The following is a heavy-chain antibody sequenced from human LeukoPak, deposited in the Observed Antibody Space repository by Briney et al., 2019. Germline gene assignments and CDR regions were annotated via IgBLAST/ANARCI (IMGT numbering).Heavy chain of an antibody. CDR3: AREVVPAAMDYYYYGMDV. J-gene: IGHJ6*02. CDR1: GGSFSGYY. V-gene: IGHV4-31*11. D-gene: IGHD2-2*01. CDR2: IYYSGST. Sequence: PSETLSLTCAVYGGSFSGYYWSWIRQHPGKGLEWIGYIYYSGSTYYNPSLKSRVTISVDTSKNQFSLKLSSVTAADTAVYYCAREVVPAAMDYYYYGMDVWGQGTTVTVSS.